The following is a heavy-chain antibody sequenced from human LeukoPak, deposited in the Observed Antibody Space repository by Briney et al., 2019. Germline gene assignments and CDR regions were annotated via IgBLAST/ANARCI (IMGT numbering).Heavy chain of an antibody. Sequence: PSETLSLTCTVSGGSISSYYWSWIRQPPGKGLEWIGYIYYSGSTNYNPSLKSRVTISVDTSKNQFSLKLSSVTAADTAVYYCARDSTGTTGLDYWGQGTLVTVSS. D-gene: IGHD1-7*01. CDR1: GGSISSYY. J-gene: IGHJ4*02. V-gene: IGHV4-59*12. CDR3: ARDSTGTTGLDY. CDR2: IYYSGST.